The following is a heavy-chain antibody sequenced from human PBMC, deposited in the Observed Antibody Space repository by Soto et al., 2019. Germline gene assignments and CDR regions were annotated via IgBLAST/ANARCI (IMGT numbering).Heavy chain of an antibody. V-gene: IGHV4-39*01. CDR2: IYYTGNT. CDR1: GCSISNSNYY. J-gene: IGHJ4*02. D-gene: IGHD3-22*01. Sequence: SETLSLTCNFSGCSISNSNYYWGWIRQPPGKGLEWIGSIYYTGNTYYNPSLKSRVTISVDTSKNQFSLKLGSVTAADTAVYFCERHSIWLLLSDYWGQGTLVT. CDR3: ERHSIWLLLSDY.